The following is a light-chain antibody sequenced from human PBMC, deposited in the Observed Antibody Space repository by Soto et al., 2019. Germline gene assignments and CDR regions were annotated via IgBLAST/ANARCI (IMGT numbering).Light chain of an antibody. CDR3: QQRYNWPPIT. J-gene: IGKJ5*01. CDR1: QSVSTY. Sequence: EIVLTQSPATLSLSPGERATLSCRASQSVSTYLAWYQQKPGQAPRLLIYDASNRATGIPARFSGGGSGTAFTLPISSLEPEDFAVYYCQQRYNWPPITFGQGTRLEI. V-gene: IGKV3-11*01. CDR2: DAS.